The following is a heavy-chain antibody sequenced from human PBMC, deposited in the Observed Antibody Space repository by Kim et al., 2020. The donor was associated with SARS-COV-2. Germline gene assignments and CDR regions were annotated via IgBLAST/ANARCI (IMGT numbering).Heavy chain of an antibody. CDR1: GDSFGSYS. Sequence: SETLSLTCTVSGDSFGSYSWSWIRQPPGKGLEWLGYIDYSGITNYGPSLESRVTISVDTSKNQFSLKLSSVTAADTAVYYCARVFFGELTPHFDYCGQGTLVTASS. V-gene: IGHV4-59*08. J-gene: IGHJ4*02. CDR3: ARVFFGELTPHFDY. CDR2: IDYSGIT. D-gene: IGHD3-10*01.